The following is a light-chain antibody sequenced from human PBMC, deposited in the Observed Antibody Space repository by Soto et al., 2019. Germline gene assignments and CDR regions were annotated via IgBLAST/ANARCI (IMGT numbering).Light chain of an antibody. CDR3: QSYDSSLSGVV. CDR1: SSNIGAGYD. V-gene: IGLV1-40*01. J-gene: IGLJ2*01. CDR2: GNS. Sequence: QCVLTQPPSVSGAPGQRVTISCTASSSNIGAGYDVHWYQQLPGTAPKLLIYGNSNRPSGVPDRFSGSKSGTSASLAITGLQAEDEADYYCQSYDSSLSGVVFGGGTQLTVL.